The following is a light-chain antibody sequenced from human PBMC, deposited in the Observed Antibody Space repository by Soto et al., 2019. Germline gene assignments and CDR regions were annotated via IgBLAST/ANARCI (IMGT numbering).Light chain of an antibody. Sequence: ETVLTQSPGTLSLSPGERATLSCRASQSVSSRLAWYQQKPGQAPRLLISGASTRATGIPDRFSGSGSGTDFTLTISGLEPEDFAVYYCQQYGSSPPITFGQGTRLEIK. CDR3: QQYGSSPPIT. CDR2: GAS. CDR1: QSVSSR. V-gene: IGKV3-20*01. J-gene: IGKJ5*01.